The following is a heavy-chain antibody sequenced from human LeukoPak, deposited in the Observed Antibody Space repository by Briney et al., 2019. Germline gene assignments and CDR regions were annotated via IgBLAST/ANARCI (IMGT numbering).Heavy chain of an antibody. Sequence: PSETLSLTCSVSGGSITNYYWSWTRQSPGKGLEWIGFIYNTGRTNYNPSLQSRVTMSIDTSKNQFSLKLSSVTAADTAVYYCARQGELAIDYWGQRTLVTVSS. CDR3: ARQGELAIDY. CDR2: IYNTGRT. J-gene: IGHJ4*02. CDR1: GGSITNYY. D-gene: IGHD1-26*01. V-gene: IGHV4-59*08.